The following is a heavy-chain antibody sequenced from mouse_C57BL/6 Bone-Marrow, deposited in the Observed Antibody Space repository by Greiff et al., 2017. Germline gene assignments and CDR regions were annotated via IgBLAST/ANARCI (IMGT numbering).Heavy chain of an antibody. J-gene: IGHJ3*01. V-gene: IGHV1-64*01. CDR3: AREGWLLLSAY. CDR1: GYTFTSYW. D-gene: IGHD2-3*01. CDR2: IHPNSGST. Sequence: QVQLQQPGAELVKPGASVKLSCKASGYTFTSYWMHWVKQRPGQGLEWIGMIHPNSGSTNYNEKFKSKATLTVDKSSSTAYMQLSSLTSEDSAVYYCAREGWLLLSAYGGQGTRVTVSA.